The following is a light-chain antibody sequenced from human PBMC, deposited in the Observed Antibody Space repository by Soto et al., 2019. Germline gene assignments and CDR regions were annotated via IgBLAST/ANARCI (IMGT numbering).Light chain of an antibody. J-gene: IGKJ2*01. CDR1: ESVSNF. CDR3: QQRYSWPPYT. V-gene: IGKV3-11*01. Sequence: EIVLTQSPATLSLSPGERATLSCRASESVSNFLAWYQQKPGQAPRLLIYGASNRATGIPARFSGSGSGTDFTLTISSLEPEDFAVYYCQQRYSWPPYTFGQGTKLEIK. CDR2: GAS.